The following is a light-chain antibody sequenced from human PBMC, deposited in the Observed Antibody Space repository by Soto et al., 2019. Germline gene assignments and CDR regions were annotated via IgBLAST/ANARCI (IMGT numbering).Light chain of an antibody. J-gene: IGKJ1*01. CDR3: QQYDTWPPT. Sequence: EIVMTQSPATLSVSPGEGVTLSCRASQSVNSKLAWYQQKPGQAPRVLIYDVSRRATGIPARFSGSGSGTEFNLTISSLQSEDFAVYWCQQYDTWPPTFGQGAKVEVE. CDR2: DVS. CDR1: QSVNSK. V-gene: IGKV3-15*01.